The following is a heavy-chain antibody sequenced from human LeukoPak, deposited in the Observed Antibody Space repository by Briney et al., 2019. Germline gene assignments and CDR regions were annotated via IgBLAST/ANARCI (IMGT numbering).Heavy chain of an antibody. V-gene: IGHV3-23*01. J-gene: IGHJ4*02. CDR2: ISASGGST. CDR3: AKGSSWSQGYYFDY. D-gene: IGHD6-13*01. Sequence: GGSLRLSCAASGFTFSNYAMSWVRQAPGKGLEWVSAISASGGSTYYADSVKGRFTIPRDNSKNTLYLQMNSLRAEDTAVYYCAKGSSWSQGYYFDYWGQGTLVTVSS. CDR1: GFTFSNYA.